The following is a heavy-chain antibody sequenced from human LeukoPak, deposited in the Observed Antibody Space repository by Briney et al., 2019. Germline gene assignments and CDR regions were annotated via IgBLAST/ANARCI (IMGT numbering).Heavy chain of an antibody. CDR3: ARRKYDILTGYYPGFDY. D-gene: IGHD3-9*01. Sequence: SETLSLTCAVYGGSFSGYYWSWIRQPPGKGLEWIGEINHSGSTNYNPSLKSRVTISVDTSKDQFSLKLSSVTAADTAVYYCARRKYDILTGYYPGFDYWGQGTLATVSS. CDR2: INHSGST. V-gene: IGHV4-34*01. CDR1: GGSFSGYY. J-gene: IGHJ4*02.